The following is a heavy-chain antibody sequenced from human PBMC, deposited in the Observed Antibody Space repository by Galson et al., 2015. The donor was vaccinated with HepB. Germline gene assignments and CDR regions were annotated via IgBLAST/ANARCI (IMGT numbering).Heavy chain of an antibody. D-gene: IGHD6-19*01. Sequence: SLRLSCAASGFTFSSYAMHWVRQAPGKGLEWVAIIYSSGNTYYADSVEGRFTVSRDNSKNTLFLHMNSLRADDTATYYCARHRFGSGEGYFDYWGQGAPVTVSS. CDR3: ARHRFGSGEGYFDY. CDR1: GFTFSSYA. V-gene: IGHV3-66*04. CDR2: IYSSGNT. J-gene: IGHJ4*02.